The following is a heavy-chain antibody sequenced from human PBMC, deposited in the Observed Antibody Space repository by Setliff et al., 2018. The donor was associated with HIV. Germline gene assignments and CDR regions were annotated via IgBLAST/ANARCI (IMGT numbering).Heavy chain of an antibody. D-gene: IGHD3-3*01. CDR3: ARAKTIGVSAVFFDP. CDR2: IYVGGSV. J-gene: IGHJ5*02. CDR1: GGSTNSDSYS. Sequence: PSETLSLTCTVSGGSTNSDSYSWTWLRQPAGKGPELIGHIYVGGSVIYNPSLASRVTISMVPSKNQFSLDLGSVTAADTAKYYCARAKTIGVSAVFFDPWGQGRPVTVSS. V-gene: IGHV4-61*09.